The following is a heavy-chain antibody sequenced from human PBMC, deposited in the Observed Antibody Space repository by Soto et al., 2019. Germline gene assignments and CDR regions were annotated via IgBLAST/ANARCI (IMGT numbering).Heavy chain of an antibody. CDR2: INGNADNS. J-gene: IGHJ4*02. D-gene: IGHD3-16*01. Sequence: EVQLAESGGGLVLTGGSLRLSCAASGFSFVSYWMHWVRQVPGEGLAWVSRINGNADNSDYADSVKGRFTISRDNAMNRLYLQMDSLRVDDTGLYYCAISTGGFGGLFVVPSDYWGQGTLVTVSS. V-gene: IGHV3-74*01. CDR1: GFSFVSYW. CDR3: AISTGGFGGLFVVPSDY.